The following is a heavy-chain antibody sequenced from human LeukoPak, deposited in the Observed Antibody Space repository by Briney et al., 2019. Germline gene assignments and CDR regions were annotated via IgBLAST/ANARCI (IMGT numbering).Heavy chain of an antibody. J-gene: IGHJ4*02. CDR3: ARLKGGSYYFLNYFDY. CDR2: IYYSGST. V-gene: IGHV4-39*01. Sequence: SETLSLTCTVSGGSISSSSYYWGWIRQPPGKGLEWIGSIYYSGSTYYNPSLKSRVTISVDTSKNQFSLKLSSVTAAGTAVYYCARLKGGSYYFLNYFDYWGQGTLVTVSS. D-gene: IGHD1-26*01. CDR1: GGSISSSSYY.